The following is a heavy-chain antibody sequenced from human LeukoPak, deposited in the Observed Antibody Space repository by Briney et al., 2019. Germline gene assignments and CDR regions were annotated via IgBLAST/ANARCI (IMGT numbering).Heavy chain of an antibody. J-gene: IGHJ4*02. CDR3: ARVPLGYSGAYYFDY. CDR1: RGSISGSIRSYY. V-gene: IGHV4-61*01. Sequence: SETLSLTCTVSRGSISGSIRSYYWSWLRQPPGKGLEWIGYISSSGSTNDNPSLRSRVTISVDTSKNQFFLNLSSVSAADTAVYYCARVPLGYSGAYYFDYWGQGTLVTVSP. CDR2: ISSSGST. D-gene: IGHD5-12*01.